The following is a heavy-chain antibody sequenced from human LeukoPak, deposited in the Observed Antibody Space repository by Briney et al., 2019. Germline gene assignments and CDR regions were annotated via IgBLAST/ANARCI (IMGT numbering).Heavy chain of an antibody. Sequence: GGSLRLSCAASGFTFSSYGMHWVRQAPGKGLGWVAVISYDGSNKYYADSVKGRFTISRDNSKNTLYLQMNSLRAEDTAVYYCAKSPLWFGELLPSYFDYWGQGTLVTVSS. J-gene: IGHJ4*02. D-gene: IGHD3-10*01. CDR1: GFTFSSYG. CDR3: AKSPLWFGELLPSYFDY. V-gene: IGHV3-30*18. CDR2: ISYDGSNK.